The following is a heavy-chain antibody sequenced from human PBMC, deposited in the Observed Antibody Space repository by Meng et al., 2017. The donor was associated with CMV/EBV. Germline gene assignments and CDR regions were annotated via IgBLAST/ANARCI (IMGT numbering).Heavy chain of an antibody. D-gene: IGHD2-2*01. CDR2: IYSGGST. Sequence: GGSLRLSCAASGFTVSSNYMSWVRQAPGKGLEWVSVIYSGGSTYYADSVKGRFTISRDNSKNTLYLQMNSLRAEDTAVYYCAKSIVVVPAARVAAAGPLGYWGQGTLVTVSS. V-gene: IGHV3-53*01. CDR1: GFTVSSNY. CDR3: AKSIVVVPAARVAAAGPLGY. J-gene: IGHJ4*02.